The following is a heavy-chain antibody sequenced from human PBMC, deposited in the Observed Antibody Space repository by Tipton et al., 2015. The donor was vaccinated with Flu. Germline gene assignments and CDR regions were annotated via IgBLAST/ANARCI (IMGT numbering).Heavy chain of an antibody. J-gene: IGHJ4*02. CDR2: IYTSGST. V-gene: IGHV4-61*02. CDR3: ARGRAVAGFRGFDY. D-gene: IGHD6-19*01. Sequence: TLSLTCTVTGGSISSGSYYWSWIRQPAGKGLEWIGRIYTSGSTNYNPSLKSRVTISVDTSKNQFSLKLSSVTAADTAVYYCARGRAVAGFRGFDYWSQGTLVTVSS. CDR1: GGSISSGSYY.